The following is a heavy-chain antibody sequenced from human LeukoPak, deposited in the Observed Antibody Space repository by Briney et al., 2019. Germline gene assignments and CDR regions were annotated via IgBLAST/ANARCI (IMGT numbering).Heavy chain of an antibody. D-gene: IGHD4-11*01. V-gene: IGHV3-53*01. CDR1: GFTVSSNS. J-gene: IGHJ4*02. CDR2: IYSDNT. CDR3: ARYDYNNYVGYYDH. Sequence: GGSLTLSCTVSGFTVSSNSMSWVRQAPGQGLELVSFIYSDNTHYSDSVKGRFTISRDNSKNTLYLQMNSLRAEDTAVYYCARYDYNNYVGYYDHWGQGTLVTVSS.